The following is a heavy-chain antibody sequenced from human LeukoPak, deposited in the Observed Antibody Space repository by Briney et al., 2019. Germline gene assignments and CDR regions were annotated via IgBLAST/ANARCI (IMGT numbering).Heavy chain of an antibody. CDR1: GYSISSGYY. Sequence: SETLSLTCTVSGYSISSGYYWGWIRQPPGKGLEWIGSIYHSGSTSYNPSLKSRVTISVDTSKNQFSLQLSSVTATDTAVYYCARVGAWIQLGYFDYWGQGTLVTVSS. CDR2: IYHSGST. CDR3: ARVGAWIQLGYFDY. J-gene: IGHJ4*02. V-gene: IGHV4-38-2*02. D-gene: IGHD5-18*01.